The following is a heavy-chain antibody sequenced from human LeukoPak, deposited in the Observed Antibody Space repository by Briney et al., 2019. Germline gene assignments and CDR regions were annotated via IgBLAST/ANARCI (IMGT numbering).Heavy chain of an antibody. CDR3: ARGPEGSSAGIADY. Sequence: PSETLSLTCTVSGGSISSYYWSWIRQPPGKGLEWIGYIYYSGSTNYNPSLKSRVTISVDTSKNQFSLKLSSVTAADTAVYYCARGPEGSSAGIADYWGQGTLVTVSS. J-gene: IGHJ4*02. CDR1: GGSISSYY. V-gene: IGHV4-59*01. CDR2: IYYSGST. D-gene: IGHD6-13*01.